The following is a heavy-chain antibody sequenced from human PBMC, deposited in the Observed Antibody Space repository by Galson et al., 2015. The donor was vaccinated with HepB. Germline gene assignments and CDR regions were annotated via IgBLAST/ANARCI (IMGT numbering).Heavy chain of an antibody. V-gene: IGHV6-1*01. CDR3: ARGSPRDYYDSSGYYIDY. D-gene: IGHD3-22*01. CDR2: TYYRSKWYN. Sequence: CAISGDSVSSNSAAWNWIRQSPSRGLEWLGRTYYRSKWYNDYAVSVKSRITINPDTSKNQFSLQLNSVTPEDTAVYYCARGSPRDYYDSSGYYIDYWGQGTLVTVSS. J-gene: IGHJ4*02. CDR1: GDSVSSNSAA.